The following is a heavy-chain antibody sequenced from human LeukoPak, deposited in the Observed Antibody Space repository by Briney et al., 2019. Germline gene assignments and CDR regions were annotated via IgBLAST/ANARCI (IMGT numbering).Heavy chain of an antibody. J-gene: IGHJ4*02. CDR1: GFTFSSYA. V-gene: IGHV3-23*01. Sequence: PGGSLRLSCAASGFTFSSYAMSWVRQAPGKGLEWVSAISGSGGSTYYTDSVKGRFTISRDNSKNTLYLQMNILRAEDTAVYYCAKASYFHGSGSYFPFDYWGQGTLVTVSS. CDR2: ISGSGGST. D-gene: IGHD3-10*01. CDR3: AKASYFHGSGSYFPFDY.